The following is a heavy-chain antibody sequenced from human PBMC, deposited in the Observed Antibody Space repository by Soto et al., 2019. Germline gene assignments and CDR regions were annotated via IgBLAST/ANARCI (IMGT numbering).Heavy chain of an antibody. J-gene: IGHJ4*02. CDR3: AHRRSLAAAGLFDY. D-gene: IGHD6-13*01. Sequence: SGPTLVNPTQTLTLTCTFSGFSLSTSGVGVGWIRQPPGKALEWLALIYWNDDKRYSPSLKSRLTITKDTSKNQVVLTMTNMDPVDTATYYCAHRRSLAAAGLFDYWGQGTLVTV. CDR2: IYWNDDK. CDR1: GFSLSTSGVG. V-gene: IGHV2-5*01.